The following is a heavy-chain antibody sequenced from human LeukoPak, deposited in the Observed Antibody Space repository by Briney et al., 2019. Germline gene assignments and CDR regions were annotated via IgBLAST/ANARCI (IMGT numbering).Heavy chain of an antibody. CDR1: GGSISSYY. J-gene: IGHJ4*02. V-gene: IGHV4-4*07. CDR2: FYSTGST. D-gene: IGHD3-10*01. CDR3: AREPPWSGDSRGGPFDY. Sequence: PSETLSLTCTVSGGSISSYYWTWIRQPAGKGLEWIGRFYSTGSTNYNPSLKSRVTMSVDTSKNQFSLKLSSVTAADTAVYYCAREPPWSGDSRGGPFDYWGQGTLVTVPS.